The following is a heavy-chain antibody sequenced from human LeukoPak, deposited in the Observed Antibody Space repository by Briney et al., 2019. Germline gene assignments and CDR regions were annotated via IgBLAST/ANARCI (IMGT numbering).Heavy chain of an antibody. CDR2: ISQSGIT. CDR3: ARDSKWVWSGYYSDAFDI. J-gene: IGHJ3*02. CDR1: GDSFSSGGFY. V-gene: IGHV4-30-2*01. D-gene: IGHD3-3*01. Sequence: SQTLSLTCTVSGDSFSSGGFYWSWVRQPPGEGLEWIGYISQSGITFYNPSLMSRVTISVDRSKKQFSLNLSSVTDADTAVYYCARDSKWVWSGYYSDAFDIWGQGTMVTVSS.